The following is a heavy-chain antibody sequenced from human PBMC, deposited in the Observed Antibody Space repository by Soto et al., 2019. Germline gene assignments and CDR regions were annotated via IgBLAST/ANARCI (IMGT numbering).Heavy chain of an antibody. D-gene: IGHD3-16*01. J-gene: IGHJ4*02. V-gene: IGHV4-59*01. CDR3: VRSGHSFGGVM. CDR2: MYYSGGS. Sequence: QVQLQEWGPGLVKPSETLSLTCTVSGASMINYYGSWVRQPPGKGLEWIGYMYYSGGSNSNPSLKGRVTISVDTSKNQISLKLTSVTAADMAVYYCVRSGHSFGGVMWGQGTLVTVSS. CDR1: GASMINYY.